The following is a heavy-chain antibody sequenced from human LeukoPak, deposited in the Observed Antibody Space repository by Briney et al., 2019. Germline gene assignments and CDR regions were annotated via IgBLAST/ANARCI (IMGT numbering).Heavy chain of an antibody. CDR1: GFTFSHFW. Sequence: GGSLRLSCAASGFTFSHFWMSWVRQAPGKGLEWVGRIKSEIDGGATDYAAPVQGRFTISRDDSQATLYLQMNSLKTEDTAVYYCTTGGSVIVAGTRAFDIWGQGTMVTVSS. D-gene: IGHD5-12*01. J-gene: IGHJ3*02. V-gene: IGHV3-15*01. CDR2: IKSEIDGGAT. CDR3: TTGGSVIVAGTRAFDI.